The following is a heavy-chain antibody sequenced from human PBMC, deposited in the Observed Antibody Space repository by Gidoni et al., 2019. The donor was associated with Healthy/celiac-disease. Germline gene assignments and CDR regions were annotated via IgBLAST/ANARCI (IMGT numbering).Heavy chain of an antibody. J-gene: IGHJ2*01. Sequence: EVQLVESGVGLVKPGWSLRLSCAASGFTFSYACMNWVRQAPGKGLEWVGRIKSKTDGGTTDYAAPVKGRFTISRDDSKNTLYLKMNSLKTEDTAVYYCTTHTYYYDSSGLFGGCDLWGRGTLVTVSS. CDR1: GFTFSYAC. V-gene: IGHV3-15*07. CDR2: IKSKTDGGTT. D-gene: IGHD3-22*01. CDR3: TTHTYYYDSSGLFGGCDL.